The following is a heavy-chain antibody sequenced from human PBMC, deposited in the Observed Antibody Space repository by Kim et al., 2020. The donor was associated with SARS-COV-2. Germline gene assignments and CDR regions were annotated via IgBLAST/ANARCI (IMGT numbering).Heavy chain of an antibody. CDR1: GYTFTSYA. CDR3: AREPYSPGWQLAVNDY. J-gene: IGHJ4*02. V-gene: IGHV7-4-1*02. CDR2: INTNTGNP. D-gene: IGHD6-6*01. Sequence: ASVKVSCKASGYTFTSYAMNWVRQAPGQGLEWMGWINTNTGNPTYAQGFTGRFVFSLDTSVSTAYLQISSLKAEDTAVYYCAREPYSPGWQLAVNDYWGQGTLVTVSS.